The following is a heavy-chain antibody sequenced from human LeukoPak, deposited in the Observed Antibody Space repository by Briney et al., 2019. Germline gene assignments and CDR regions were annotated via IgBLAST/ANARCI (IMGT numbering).Heavy chain of an antibody. CDR2: ISGSGGSTST. CDR3: AKSGESSSGWYIGGYFDL. V-gene: IGHV3-23*01. CDR1: GFTLSSYA. Sequence: PGGSLRLSCAASGFTLSSYAMGWVRQAPGKGLEWVSGISGSGGSTSTYYVDSVKGRFTISRDISKSTMCLQMNSLRAEDTAVYYCAKSGESSSGWYIGGYFDLWGRGTLVTVSS. J-gene: IGHJ2*01. D-gene: IGHD6-19*01.